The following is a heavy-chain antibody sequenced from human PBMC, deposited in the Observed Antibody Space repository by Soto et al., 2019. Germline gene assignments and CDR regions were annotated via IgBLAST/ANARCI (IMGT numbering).Heavy chain of an antibody. CDR1: GFILNSYG. D-gene: IGHD5-12*01. V-gene: IGHV3-23*01. Sequence: EVQLLESGGGLVQPGGSLRLSCEASGFILNSYGMSWVRQAPGKGLEWVSTLTSGGGTHYADSVKGRFTISRENSKNTLYLQMNSLRAEDTAVYYCAKDGDLYSGYSDHWGQGTLVIGSS. CDR3: AKDGDLYSGYSDH. CDR2: LTSGGGT. J-gene: IGHJ4*02.